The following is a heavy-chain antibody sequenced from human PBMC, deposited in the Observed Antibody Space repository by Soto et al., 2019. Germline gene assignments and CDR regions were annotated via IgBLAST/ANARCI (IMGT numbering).Heavy chain of an antibody. CDR3: ARVRYGGWFAP. D-gene: IGHD1-1*01. V-gene: IGHV4-34*01. CDR1: GGSFSGYY. J-gene: IGHJ5*02. CDR2: INHSGST. Sequence: SETLSLTCAVYGGSFSGYYWSWIRHPPGKGLEWIGEINHSGSTNYNPSLKSRVTISVDTSKNQFSLKLSSVTAADTAVYYCARVRYGGWFAPWGQGTLVTVSS.